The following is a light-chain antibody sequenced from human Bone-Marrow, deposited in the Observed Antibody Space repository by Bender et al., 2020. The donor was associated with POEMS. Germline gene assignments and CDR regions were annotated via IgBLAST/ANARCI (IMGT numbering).Light chain of an antibody. V-gene: IGLV3-21*02. CDR1: NIANKG. CDR3: QAWDYNTGVV. Sequence: SYVLTQPPSVSVALGQTARITCGGNNIANKGVHWYQQKPGQAPVVVVHDDADRPSGVSERFSGSNSGNTATLTISGTQALDEADYYCQAWDYNTGVVFGGGTKLTVL. CDR2: DDA. J-gene: IGLJ2*01.